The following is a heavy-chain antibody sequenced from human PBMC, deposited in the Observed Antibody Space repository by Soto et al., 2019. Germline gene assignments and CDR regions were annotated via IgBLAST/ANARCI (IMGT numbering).Heavy chain of an antibody. D-gene: IGHD6-19*01. CDR2: ISSTSGTI. CDR3: ANQKIRFSVAGTLYGLGV. V-gene: IGHV3-48*02. CDR1: GFVFSTYS. Sequence: PXESLRLSCEASGFVFSTYSMNWVRQAPGKGLEWISYISSTSGTIYYADSVKGRFTIFRDNAKNSLFLQMNGLRDDDTAVYYCANQKIRFSVAGTLYGLGVWGQGTTVTVSS. J-gene: IGHJ6*02.